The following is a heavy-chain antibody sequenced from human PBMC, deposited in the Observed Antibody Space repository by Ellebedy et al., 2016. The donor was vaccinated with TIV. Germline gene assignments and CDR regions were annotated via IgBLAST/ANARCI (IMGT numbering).Heavy chain of an antibody. CDR1: GYTFSRYA. V-gene: IGHV1-3*01. CDR3: ARGGGSDGLYGMDV. D-gene: IGHD3-16*01. CDR2: IKAGNGDT. Sequence: ASVKVSCXASGYTFSRYAIQWVRQAPGQRLEWMGWIKAGNGDTKYSQNFQGRVTITRDTSASTAYMELSSLRSEDTAVYYCARGGGSDGLYGMDVWGQGTTVTVSS. J-gene: IGHJ6*02.